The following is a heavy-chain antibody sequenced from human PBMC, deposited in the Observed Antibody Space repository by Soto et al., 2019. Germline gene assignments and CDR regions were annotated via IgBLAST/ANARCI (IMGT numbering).Heavy chain of an antibody. D-gene: IGHD1-26*01. CDR3: ARAVRGSYYDN. V-gene: IGHV4-30-4*01. J-gene: IGHJ4*02. CDR1: GGSISSGDYY. Sequence: SETLSLTCTVSGGSISSGDYYWSWIRQPPGKGLEWIGYVFYSGTTYYNPSLKSRVTISVDTSKNQFSLKLSSVTAADTAVYYCARAVRGSYYDNWGQGALVTVSS. CDR2: VFYSGTT.